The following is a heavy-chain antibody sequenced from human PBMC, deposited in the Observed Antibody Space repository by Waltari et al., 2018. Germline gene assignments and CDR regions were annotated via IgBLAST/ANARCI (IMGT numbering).Heavy chain of an antibody. D-gene: IGHD6-19*01. CDR1: GDSISKSRYY. V-gene: IGHV4-39*01. Sequence: QLQFQESVPGLVNPPAPLSLPCIVSGDSISKSRYYWGWIRQPPGKGLEWIGSVFYSGSTYYNPSLKSRVTMSIDTSKNQISLKLTSVTAADTAVFYCAGGSSSGWYAFWGQGILVTVPS. CDR3: AGGSSSGWYAF. CDR2: VFYSGST. J-gene: IGHJ5*01.